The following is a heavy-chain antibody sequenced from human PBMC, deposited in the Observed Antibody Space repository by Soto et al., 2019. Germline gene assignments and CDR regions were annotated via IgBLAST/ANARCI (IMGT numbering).Heavy chain of an antibody. V-gene: IGHV4-39*01. CDR3: ARHLGFSSSSRFDP. J-gene: IGHJ5*02. Sequence: SETVSLTCAVSGGSISSYTYYWGWIRQPPGKGLEWIGSIYYSGSSYYNPSLKSRVTISVDTSKNQFSLKVISVTAADTGVYYCARHLGFSSSSRFDPWGQGTLVTVSS. D-gene: IGHD6-13*01. CDR1: GGSISSYTYY. CDR2: IYYSGSS.